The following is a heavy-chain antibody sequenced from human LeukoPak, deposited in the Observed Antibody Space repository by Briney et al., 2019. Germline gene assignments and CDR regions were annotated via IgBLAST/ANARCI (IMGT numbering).Heavy chain of an antibody. J-gene: IGHJ4*02. V-gene: IGHV4-61*05. CDR1: GGSISSNSYY. CDR3: ARLPSI. Sequence: SETLSLTCTVSGGSISSNSYYWGWIRQPPGKGLEWIGYIYYSGSTNYNPSLKSRVTISIDTSRNQFSLKLTSVTAADTAVYYCARLPSIWGQGTLVTVSS. CDR2: IYYSGST.